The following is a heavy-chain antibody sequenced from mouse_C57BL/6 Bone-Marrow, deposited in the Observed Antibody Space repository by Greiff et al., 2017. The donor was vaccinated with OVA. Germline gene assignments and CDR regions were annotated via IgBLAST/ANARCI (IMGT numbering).Heavy chain of an antibody. CDR1: GYAFTNYL. V-gene: IGHV1-54*01. D-gene: IGHD2-2*01. CDR3: ARRGYEVWFAY. Sequence: QVQLQQSGAELVRPGTSVKVSCKASGYAFTNYLIEWVKQRPGQGLEWIGVINPGSGGTNYNEKFKGKATLTADKSSSTAYMQLSSLTSEDSAVYFCARRGYEVWFAYWGQGTLVTVSA. J-gene: IGHJ3*01. CDR2: INPGSGGT.